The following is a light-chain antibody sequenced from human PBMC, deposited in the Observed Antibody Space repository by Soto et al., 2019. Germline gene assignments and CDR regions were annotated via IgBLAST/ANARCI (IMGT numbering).Light chain of an antibody. J-gene: IGKJ5*01. CDR2: GAS. CDR3: QQYDLVFT. Sequence: DIQMTQSPSSLSASVGDRVTITCQASQDISNYLNWYQQKPGKAHKLLVYGASNLETGVPSRFSGSGSGTDITFTISILQAENITTYICQQYDLVFTFGQGTLLEVK. CDR1: QDISNY. V-gene: IGKV1-33*01.